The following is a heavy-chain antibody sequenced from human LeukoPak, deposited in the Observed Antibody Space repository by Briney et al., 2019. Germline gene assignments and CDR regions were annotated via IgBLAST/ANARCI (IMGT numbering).Heavy chain of an antibody. V-gene: IGHV4-34*01. CDR2: INHSGSI. CDR1: SGSFSGYS. CDR3: ARGRGDEYGDYDY. J-gene: IGHJ4*02. D-gene: IGHD4-17*01. Sequence: SETLSLTCAVYSGSFSGYSWSWIRQPPGKGLEWIGVINHSGSINYNPSVRSRVTISEDTSKNQFSLKLNSVTAADTAVYYCARGRGDEYGDYDYWGRGSLVTVSS.